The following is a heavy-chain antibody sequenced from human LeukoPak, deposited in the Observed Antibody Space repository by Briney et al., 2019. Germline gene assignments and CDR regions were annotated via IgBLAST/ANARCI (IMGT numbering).Heavy chain of an antibody. J-gene: IGHJ4*02. CDR3: GRHSGEDNYGFCFDY. CDR2: IYPGDSDT. CDR1: GYSFTSYW. V-gene: IGHV5-51*01. Sequence: PGESLKISCKGSGYSFTSYWIGWVRQMPGKGLEWMGIIYPGDSDTKYSPSFQGQVTISADKSISTAYLQWSSLKAADTAMYYCGRHSGEDNYGFCFDYWGQGTLVTVSS. D-gene: IGHD5-18*01.